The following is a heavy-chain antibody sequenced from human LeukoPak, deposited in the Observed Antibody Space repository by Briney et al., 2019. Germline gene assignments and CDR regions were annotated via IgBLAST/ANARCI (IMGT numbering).Heavy chain of an antibody. CDR2: INHSGST. V-gene: IGHV4-34*01. CDR3: ARGLRITMVRGSWFDP. Sequence: KPSETLSLTCAVYGGSFSGYYWSWIRQPPGKGLVWIGEINHSGSTNYNPSLKSRVTISVDTSKNQFSLKLSSVTAADTAVYYCARGLRITMVRGSWFDPWGQGTLVTVSS. D-gene: IGHD3-10*01. J-gene: IGHJ5*02. CDR1: GGSFSGYY.